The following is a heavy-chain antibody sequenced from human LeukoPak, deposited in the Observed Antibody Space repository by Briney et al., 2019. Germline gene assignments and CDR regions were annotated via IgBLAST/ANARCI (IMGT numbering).Heavy chain of an antibody. CDR3: ARRDYYGSGSYSN. CDR1: GGSFSGYY. V-gene: IGHV4-34*01. D-gene: IGHD3-10*01. CDR2: INHSGST. Sequence: SETLSLTCAVYGGSFSGYYWSWIRQPPGKGLEWIGEINHSGSTNYNRSLKSRVTISVDTSKNQFSLKLSSVTAADTAVYYCARRDYYGSGSYSNWGQGTLVTVSS. J-gene: IGHJ4*02.